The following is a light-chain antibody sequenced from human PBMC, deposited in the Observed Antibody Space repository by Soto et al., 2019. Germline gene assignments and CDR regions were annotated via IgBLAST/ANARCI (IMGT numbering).Light chain of an antibody. CDR2: EVS. CDR3: NAYTTSSTLA. CDR1: SSDVGAYNY. J-gene: IGLJ2*01. V-gene: IGLV2-14*01. Sequence: QSALTQPASVSGSPGQSITISCTGTSSDVGAYNYVSWYQQHPGKAPKLVIYEVSHRPSGISNRFSGSKSGNTASLTISGLQAEDEADYYCNAYTTSSTLAFGGGTQLTVL.